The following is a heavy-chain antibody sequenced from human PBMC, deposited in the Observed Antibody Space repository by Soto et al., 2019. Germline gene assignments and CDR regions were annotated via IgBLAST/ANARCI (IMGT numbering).Heavy chain of an antibody. D-gene: IGHD1-26*01. Sequence: EVQLLESGGGLVQPGGSLRLSCAASGFTFSSYAMSWVRQAPGKGLEWVSAISGSGGSTYYADSVKGRFTISRDNSKNTLYLQMNSLRAQDTAVYYCATQGSGTHTFDYWGQGTLVAVSS. CDR3: ATQGSGTHTFDY. V-gene: IGHV3-23*01. J-gene: IGHJ4*02. CDR1: GFTFSSYA. CDR2: ISGSGGST.